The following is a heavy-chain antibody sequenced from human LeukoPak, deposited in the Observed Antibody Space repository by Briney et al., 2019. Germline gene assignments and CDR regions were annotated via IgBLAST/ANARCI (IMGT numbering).Heavy chain of an antibody. CDR3: ASNFSPAVAATEYFQH. V-gene: IGHV3-48*03. CDR2: ISSSGSTI. Sequence: GGSLRLSCAASGFTFSSYEMNWVRQAPGKGPEWVSYISSSGSTIYYADSVKGRFTISRDNAKNSLYLQMNSLRAEDTAVYYCASNFSPAVAATEYFQHWGQGTLVTVSS. CDR1: GFTFSSYE. D-gene: IGHD6-19*01. J-gene: IGHJ1*01.